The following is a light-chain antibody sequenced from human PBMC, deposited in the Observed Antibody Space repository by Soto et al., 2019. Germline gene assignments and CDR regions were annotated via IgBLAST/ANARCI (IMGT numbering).Light chain of an antibody. V-gene: IGKV1-5*03. Sequence: DIQMTQSPSTLSGSVGDRVTIPCRASQTISSWLAWYQQKPGKAPKLLIYKASTLKSGVPSRVSCSGAGPECTPPISSLQPDDVETDDCQHYNRYSEAFGQGTKVDIK. CDR2: KAS. CDR1: QTISSW. J-gene: IGKJ1*01. CDR3: QHYNRYSEA.